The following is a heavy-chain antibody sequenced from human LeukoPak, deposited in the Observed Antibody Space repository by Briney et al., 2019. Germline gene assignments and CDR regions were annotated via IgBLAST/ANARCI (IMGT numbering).Heavy chain of an antibody. CDR1: GGSISSGSYN. V-gene: IGHV4-61*02. J-gene: IGHJ4*02. Sequence: SQTLSLTCTVSGGSISSGSYNWSWIRQPAGKGLEWIGRIYTSGSTNYNPSLKSRVTISVDTSKNQFSLKLSSVTAADTAVYYCARGAELFDYWGQGTLVTVSS. CDR2: IYTSGST. D-gene: IGHD1-7*01. CDR3: ARGAELFDY.